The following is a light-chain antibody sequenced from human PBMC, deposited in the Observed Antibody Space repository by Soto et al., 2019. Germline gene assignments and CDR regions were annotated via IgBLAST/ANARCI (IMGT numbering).Light chain of an antibody. V-gene: IGKV3-11*01. Sequence: EIVLTQSPATLSLSPGERATLSCRASQSVSSYLAWYQQKPGQAPRLLIYDASNRATGIPARFSGSGSGTDFTLTISRLEPEDFAIFYCQQHDTSLTWTFGQGTKVDIK. CDR3: QQHDTSLTWT. J-gene: IGKJ1*01. CDR2: DAS. CDR1: QSVSSY.